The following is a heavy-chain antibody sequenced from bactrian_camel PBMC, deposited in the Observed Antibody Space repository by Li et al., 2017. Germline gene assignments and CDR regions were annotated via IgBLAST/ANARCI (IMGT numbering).Heavy chain of an antibody. J-gene: IGHJ4*01. CDR3: AAESVPACQRRTRSSLFAPSYDGYSS. Sequence: HVQLVESGGGSVQAGGSLRLSCAASGLARSSYCMAWFRQAPGKEREGVASISAGGGYTYYADSVKGRFTVSRDWDKNTLSLQMTDLKPEDTGTYYCAAESVPACQRRTRSSLFAPSYDGYSSWGRGTQVTVS. CDR1: GLARSSYC. CDR2: ISAGGGYT. D-gene: IGHD3*01. V-gene: IGHV3S1*01.